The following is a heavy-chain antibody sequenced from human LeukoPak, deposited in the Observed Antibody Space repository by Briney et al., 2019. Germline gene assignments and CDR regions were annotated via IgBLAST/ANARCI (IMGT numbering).Heavy chain of an antibody. CDR3: AKDNYDILTRHDY. D-gene: IGHD3-9*01. V-gene: IGHV3-43*02. Sequence: GGSLRLSCAASGLTFYVYTMHWGPQAPGKGLGCVSLISGDGSNTYYADSEKGRFTISRDKRNNSLYLQTNSLSTEATALSSCAKDNYDILTRHDYWGQGTLVTVSS. CDR1: GLTFYVYT. J-gene: IGHJ4*02. CDR2: ISGDGSNT.